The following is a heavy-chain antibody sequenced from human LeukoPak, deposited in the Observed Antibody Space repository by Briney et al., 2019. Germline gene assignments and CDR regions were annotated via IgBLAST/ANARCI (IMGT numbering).Heavy chain of an antibody. CDR1: GGSISSGSYY. V-gene: IGHV4-61*02. Sequence: SQTLSLTCTVSGGSISSGSYYCSWIRQPAGKGLEWTGRIHTSGSTNYNPSLKSRVTISVDTSKNQFSLKLSSVTAADTAVYYCARSYYDFWSGYYYYYYMDVWGKGTTVTVSS. J-gene: IGHJ6*03. CDR2: IHTSGST. CDR3: ARSYYDFWSGYYYYYYMDV. D-gene: IGHD3-3*01.